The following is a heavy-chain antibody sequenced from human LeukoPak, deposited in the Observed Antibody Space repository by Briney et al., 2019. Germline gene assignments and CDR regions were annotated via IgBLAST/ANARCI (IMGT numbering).Heavy chain of an antibody. CDR1: GYTFTSYG. CDR2: ISAYNGNT. D-gene: IGHD6-19*01. CDR3: ARSRAVAGTFDY. J-gene: IGHJ4*02. Sequence: GASVTVSCKPSGYTFTSYGISWVRQAPGQGLAWMGWISAYNGNTNYAHKLQGRITMTTDTSTSTAYMELRSLRSDDTAVYYCARSRAVAGTFDYWGQGTLVTVSS. V-gene: IGHV1-18*01.